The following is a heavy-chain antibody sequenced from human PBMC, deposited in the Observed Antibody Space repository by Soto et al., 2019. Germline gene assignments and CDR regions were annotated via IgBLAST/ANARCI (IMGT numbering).Heavy chain of an antibody. CDR2: IYHSGST. Sequence: KPSETLSLTCAVSGGSISSSNWWSWVRQPPGKGLEWIGEIYHSGSTNYNPSLKSRVTISVDKSKNQFSLKLSSVTAADTAVYYCALTGARRSYFDYWGQGTLVTVSS. D-gene: IGHD1-20*01. CDR3: ALTGARRSYFDY. J-gene: IGHJ4*02. CDR1: GGSISSSNW. V-gene: IGHV4-4*02.